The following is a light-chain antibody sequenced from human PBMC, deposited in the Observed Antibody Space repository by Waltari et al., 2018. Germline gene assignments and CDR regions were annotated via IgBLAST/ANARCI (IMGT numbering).Light chain of an antibody. CDR3: YSYAGSSPVV. CDR1: SSDVGSYNI. V-gene: IGLV2-23*02. J-gene: IGLJ2*01. CDR2: EVS. Sequence: QSALTQPASVSGSPGQSITISCTGTSSDVGSYNIVSWYQQHPGKAPKLMIYEVSKRPSGVSNRFSGSKSGNTASLTISGLQAEDEADYYCYSYAGSSPVVFGGGTKLTVL.